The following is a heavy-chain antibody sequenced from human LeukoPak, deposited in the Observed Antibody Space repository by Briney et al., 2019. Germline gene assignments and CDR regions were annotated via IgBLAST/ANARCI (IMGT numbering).Heavy chain of an antibody. Sequence: PPETLSLTYTVSGGSFTSSSYYWGWIRQPPGKGLEWIGNIYYSGNTYYNPSLKSRVTISVDTSKNQFSLKLTSVTAADTAVYSSLRHNLHYYYGLDVWGQGTTVTVSS. CDR1: GGSFTSSSYY. V-gene: IGHV4-39*01. CDR2: IYYSGNT. CDR3: LRHNLHYYYGLDV. D-gene: IGHD2-21*01. J-gene: IGHJ6*02.